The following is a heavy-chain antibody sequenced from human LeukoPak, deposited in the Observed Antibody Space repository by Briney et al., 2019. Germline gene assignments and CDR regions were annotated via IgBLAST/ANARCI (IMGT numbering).Heavy chain of an antibody. Sequence: PSETLSLTCTVSGGSISSSSYYWGWIRQPPGKGLEWIGSIYYSGSTYYNPSLKSRVTMSVDTSKNQFSLKLSSVTAADTAVYYCARGRYYDFWSGYGHWFDPWGQGTLVTVSS. CDR1: GGSISSSSYY. D-gene: IGHD3-3*01. J-gene: IGHJ5*02. CDR2: IYYSGST. CDR3: ARGRYYDFWSGYGHWFDP. V-gene: IGHV4-39*07.